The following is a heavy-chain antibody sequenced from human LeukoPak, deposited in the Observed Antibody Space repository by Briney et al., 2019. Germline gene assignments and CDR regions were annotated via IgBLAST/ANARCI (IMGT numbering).Heavy chain of an antibody. J-gene: IGHJ3*02. Sequence: GGSLRLSCAASGFTFSDYAIHWVRQAPGKGLEWVALITYDGTDKYYADSVKGRFTVCRDDSKNTLYVQMNSLRPEDTAVYYCARDRISSPHAFDIWGQGTLVTVSS. CDR3: ARDRISSPHAFDI. CDR1: GFTFSDYA. CDR2: ITYDGTDK. D-gene: IGHD2-2*01. V-gene: IGHV3-30-3*01.